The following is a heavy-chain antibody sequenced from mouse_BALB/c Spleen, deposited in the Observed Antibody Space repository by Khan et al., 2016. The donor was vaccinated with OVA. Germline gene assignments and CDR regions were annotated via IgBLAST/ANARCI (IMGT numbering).Heavy chain of an antibody. CDR1: GYTFTKYW. CDR2: IYPGSGNT. Sequence: QVQLQQSGAELVRPGTSVKMSCKAAGYTFTKYWIGWVKQRPGHGLEWIGDIYPGSGNTNYNEKFKGKATLTADPSPRPDYMQLNSLTSEDSAVYYCARPYYYGSSYATMDDWDQGTSVTVSS. J-gene: IGHJ4*01. D-gene: IGHD1-1*01. CDR3: ARPYYYGSSYATMDD. V-gene: IGHV1-63*02.